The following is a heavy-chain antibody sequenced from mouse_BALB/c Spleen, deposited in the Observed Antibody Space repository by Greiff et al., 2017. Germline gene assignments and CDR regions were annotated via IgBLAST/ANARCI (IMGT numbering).Heavy chain of an antibody. CDR1: GYTFTSYW. V-gene: IGHV1S22*01. CDR3: TRGGYDYGGALGYFDD. CDR2: IYPGSGST. D-gene: IGHD2-4*01. J-gene: IGHJ2*01. Sequence: LQQPGSELVRPGASVKLSCKASGYTFTSYWMHWVKQRPGQGLEWIGNIYPGSGSTNYDEKFKCKATVTVDTSSSTTYMQLSSLTSEDSAVYYCTRGGYDYGGALGYFDDWGQGTTLTVSS.